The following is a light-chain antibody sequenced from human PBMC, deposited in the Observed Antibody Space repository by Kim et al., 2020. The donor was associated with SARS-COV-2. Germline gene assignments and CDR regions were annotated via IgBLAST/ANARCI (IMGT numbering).Light chain of an antibody. CDR3: AAWDVSLSGYV. V-gene: IGLV1-47*01. Sequence: GQTGTISCSGSNSNVGNSYVYWYHQIPGAAPQLLIFRNDQRSSGVPDRFSGSKSGTSVSLAISGLRSEDEADYYCAAWDVSLSGYVFGTGTKVTVL. CDR1: NSNVGNSY. J-gene: IGLJ1*01. CDR2: RND.